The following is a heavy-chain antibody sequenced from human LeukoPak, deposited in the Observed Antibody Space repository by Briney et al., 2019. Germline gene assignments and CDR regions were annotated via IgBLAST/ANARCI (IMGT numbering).Heavy chain of an antibody. CDR3: AKSDWFDP. CDR1: GXTFTNYW. J-gene: IGHJ5*02. V-gene: IGHV3-74*01. Sequence: PGGSLRLSCATSGXTFTNYWMVWVRQAPGEGLVWVSRINSDGRTTNYADSVKGRFTISRDNAKNTLCLQMKSLRVEDTAVYYCAKSDWFDPWGQGTLVTVSS. CDR2: INSDGRTT.